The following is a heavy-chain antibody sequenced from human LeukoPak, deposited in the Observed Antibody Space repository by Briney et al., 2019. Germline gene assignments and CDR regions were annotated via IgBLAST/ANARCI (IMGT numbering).Heavy chain of an antibody. D-gene: IGHD2-2*01. CDR3: ARDRDQLLLSWFDP. V-gene: IGHV1-18*01. J-gene: IGHJ5*02. Sequence: GASVKVSCKASGYTFTSYGISCVRQAPGHGLEWMGWISAYNGNTNYEQKLQGRVTMTTDTSTSTAYMELRSLRSDDTAVYYCARDRDQLLLSWFDPWGQGTLVTVSS. CDR2: ISAYNGNT. CDR1: GYTFTSYG.